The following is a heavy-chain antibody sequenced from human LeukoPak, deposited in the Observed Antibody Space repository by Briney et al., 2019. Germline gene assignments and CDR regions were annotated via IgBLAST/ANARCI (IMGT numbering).Heavy chain of an antibody. J-gene: IGHJ3*02. CDR2: IYRGGST. D-gene: IGHD1-26*01. V-gene: IGHV3-66*01. CDR1: GFTVSSTY. CDR3: ARDGGSYGMGAFDI. Sequence: GSLRLSCAASGFTVSSTYMSWVRQAPGKGLEWVSVIYRGGSTYYADSVKGRFTISRDNSKNTLCLQMNSLRVEDTALYYCARDGGSYGMGAFDIWGQGTVVTVSS.